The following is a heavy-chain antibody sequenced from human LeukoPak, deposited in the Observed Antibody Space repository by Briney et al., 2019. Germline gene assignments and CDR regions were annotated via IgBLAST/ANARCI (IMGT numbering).Heavy chain of an antibody. Sequence: GGSLRLSCAASGFTFSSYGMHWVRQAPGRGLEWVAFIRYDGSNKYYADSVKGRFTISRDNSKNTLYLQMNSLRAEDTAVYYCARIGSGWTASYYMDVWGKGTTVTISS. D-gene: IGHD6-19*01. CDR3: ARIGSGWTASYYMDV. V-gene: IGHV3-30*02. J-gene: IGHJ6*03. CDR2: IRYDGSNK. CDR1: GFTFSSYG.